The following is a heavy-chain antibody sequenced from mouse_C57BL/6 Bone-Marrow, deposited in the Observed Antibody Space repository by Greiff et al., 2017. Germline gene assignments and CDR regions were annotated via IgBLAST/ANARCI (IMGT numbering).Heavy chain of an antibody. V-gene: IGHV1-61*01. CDR3: ARWATGPWCAY. CDR1: GYTFTSYW. J-gene: IGHJ3*01. Sequence: QVQLQQPGAELVRPGSSVKLSCKASGYTFTSYWMDWVKQRPGQGLEWIGNIYPSDSETHYNQKFKDKATLTVDKSSSTAYMQLSSLTSEDSAVYYCARWATGPWCAYWGQGTLVTVSA. CDR2: IYPSDSET. D-gene: IGHD4-1*02.